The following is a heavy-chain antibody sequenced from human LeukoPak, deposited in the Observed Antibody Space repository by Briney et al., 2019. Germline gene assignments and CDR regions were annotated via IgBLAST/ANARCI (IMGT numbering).Heavy chain of an antibody. CDR2: INPNSGGT. Sequence: ASVKVSCKASGYTFTGYYMHWVRQAPGQGLEWMGWINPNSGGTNYAQKFQGWVTMTRDTSISTAYMELSRLRSGDTAVYYCARERSHYYDSSGSFDYWGQGTLVTVSS. D-gene: IGHD3-22*01. CDR1: GYTFTGYY. V-gene: IGHV1-2*04. CDR3: ARERSHYYDSSGSFDY. J-gene: IGHJ4*02.